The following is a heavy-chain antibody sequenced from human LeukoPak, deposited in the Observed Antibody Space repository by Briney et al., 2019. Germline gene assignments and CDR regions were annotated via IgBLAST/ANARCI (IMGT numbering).Heavy chain of an antibody. CDR3: ARDRGFSYGIDF. CDR2: IQQDGSEK. V-gene: IGHV3-7*04. J-gene: IGHJ4*02. D-gene: IGHD5-18*01. Sequence: GESLRLSCAASGFTFSDYWMSWVRQAPGKGLEWVANIQQDGSEKYHVDSVKGRFTISRDNAKKSLFLQVSSLRGEDTAVYYCARDRGFSYGIDFWGQGTLVTVSS. CDR1: GFTFSDYW.